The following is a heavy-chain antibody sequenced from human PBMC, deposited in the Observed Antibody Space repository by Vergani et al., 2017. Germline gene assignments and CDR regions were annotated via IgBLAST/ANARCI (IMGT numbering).Heavy chain of an antibody. CDR3: ARVKGPRAAVAGTFRAADY. D-gene: IGHD6-19*01. CDR2: IYTSGST. V-gene: IGHV4-61*02. J-gene: IGHJ4*02. CDR1: GGSISSGSYY. Sequence: QVQLQESGPGLVKPSQTLSLTCTVSGGSISSGSYYWSWIRQPAGKGLEWIGRIYTSGSTNYNPSLKSRVTISVDTSKNQFSLKLSSVTAADTAVYYCARVKGPRAAVAGTFRAADYWGQGTLVTVSS.